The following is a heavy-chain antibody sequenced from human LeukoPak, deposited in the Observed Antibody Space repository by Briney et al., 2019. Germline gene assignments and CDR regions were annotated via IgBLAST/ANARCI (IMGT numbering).Heavy chain of an antibody. CDR1: GYTFTNYG. D-gene: IGHD2-15*01. CDR2: IRVSDGDT. J-gene: IGHJ4*02. CDR3: ARSGFFDL. V-gene: IGHV1-18*01. Sequence: ASVKVSCKASGYTFTNYGSHWVRQAPGQGPEWMGWIRVSDGDTKYAQKFQGRVTLTRDTSANTAYMDLWSLRSDDTAVYFCARSGFFDLWGQGTLVTVSS.